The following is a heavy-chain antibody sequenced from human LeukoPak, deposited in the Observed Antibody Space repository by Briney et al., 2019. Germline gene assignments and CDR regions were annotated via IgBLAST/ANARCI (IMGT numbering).Heavy chain of an antibody. Sequence: GGSLKLSCAASGFAFSDSAFHWVRQASGKGLEWVGRIRSKPNNYATAYTASVKGRFTISRDDSKNTAYLQMNSLNTEDTAMYYCTRHLIGATPFDYWGQGTLVSVSS. V-gene: IGHV3-73*01. CDR2: IRSKPNNYAT. CDR1: GFAFSDSA. J-gene: IGHJ4*02. D-gene: IGHD4/OR15-4a*01. CDR3: TRHLIGATPFDY.